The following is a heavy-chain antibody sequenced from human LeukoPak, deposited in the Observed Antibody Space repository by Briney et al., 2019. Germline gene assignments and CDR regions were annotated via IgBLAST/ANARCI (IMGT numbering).Heavy chain of an antibody. CDR3: ARVFNYYGSGPYYYYMDV. V-gene: IGHV1-18*01. CDR2: ISAYNGNT. D-gene: IGHD3-10*01. CDR1: GYTFTSYG. Sequence: GASVKVSCKASGYTFTSYGISWVRQAPGQGLEWMGWISAYNGNTNYAQKLQGRVTMTTDTSTSTAYMELRSLRSDDTAVYYCARVFNYYGSGPYYYYMDVWGKGTTVTISS. J-gene: IGHJ6*03.